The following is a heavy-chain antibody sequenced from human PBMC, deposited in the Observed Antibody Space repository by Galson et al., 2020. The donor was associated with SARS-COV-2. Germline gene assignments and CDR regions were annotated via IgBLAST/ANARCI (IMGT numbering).Heavy chain of an antibody. D-gene: IGHD3-10*01. V-gene: IGHV3-30*04. Sequence: GGSLRLSCAASGFTFSSYAMHWVRQAQGKGLEWVAVIPYDGSNKYYADSVKGRFTISRDNSKNTLYLQMNSLRAEDTAVYYCARDLGGYMDFWGKGTTVTVAS. J-gene: IGHJ6*03. CDR3: ARDLGGYMDF. CDR2: IPYDGSNK. CDR1: GFTFSSYA.